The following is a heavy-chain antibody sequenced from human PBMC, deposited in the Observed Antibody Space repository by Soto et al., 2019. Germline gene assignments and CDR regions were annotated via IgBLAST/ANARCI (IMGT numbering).Heavy chain of an antibody. V-gene: IGHV1-18*01. Sequence: ASVKVSCKASGYTFTNFGISWVRQAPGQGLEWMGWISAYNGNTNYAQNFQGRVTMTRNTSISTAYMELSSLRSEDTAVYYCARDKVGAIDYWGQGTLVTVSS. CDR1: GYTFTNFG. CDR2: ISAYNGNT. D-gene: IGHD1-26*01. J-gene: IGHJ4*02. CDR3: ARDKVGAIDY.